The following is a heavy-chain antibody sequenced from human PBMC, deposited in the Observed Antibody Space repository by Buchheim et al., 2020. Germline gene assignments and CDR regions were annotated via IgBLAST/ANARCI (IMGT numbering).Heavy chain of an antibody. V-gene: IGHV1-2*02. Sequence: QVQLVQSGAEVKKPGASVKVSCKASGYTFTGYYMHWVRQAPGQGLEWMGWINPNSGGTNYAQKFQGRVTMTRNTSISTAYMELSSLRSEDTAVYYCARGPWYSSSWYEEGSWFDPWGQGTL. CDR3: ARGPWYSSSWYEEGSWFDP. D-gene: IGHD6-13*01. CDR2: INPNSGGT. J-gene: IGHJ5*02. CDR1: GYTFTGYY.